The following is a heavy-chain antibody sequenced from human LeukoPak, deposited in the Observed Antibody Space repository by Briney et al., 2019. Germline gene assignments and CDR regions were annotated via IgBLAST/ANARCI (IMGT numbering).Heavy chain of an antibody. CDR3: DGPAQMVDFDC. CDR2: IYPNNGAT. Sequence: ASVKVSCKASGYTFSGTGWYLYWLRQAPGQGLECMGWIYPNNGATAYAQKFQGRVAMTRDTSITTAYMESRLRPDDTAVYARDGPAQMVDFDCWGQGTLVTVSS. D-gene: IGHD5-24*01. J-gene: IGHJ4*02. CDR1: GYTFSGTGWY. V-gene: IGHV1-2*02.